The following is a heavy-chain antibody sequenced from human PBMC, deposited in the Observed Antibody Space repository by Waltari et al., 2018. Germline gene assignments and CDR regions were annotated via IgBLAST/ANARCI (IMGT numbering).Heavy chain of an antibody. CDR1: GYTLTGYT. CDR3: ARAYCINGVCYSGYYFDY. V-gene: IGHV1-3*01. J-gene: IGHJ4*02. Sequence: QVQLVQSGAEVKKPGASVKVSCKASGYTLTGYTIHWVRQAPGQGLEWMGWINADNGNTKYSQKFQGRVTITRDTSANTADMELSSLRSEDTAVYYCARAYCINGVCYSGYYFDYWGQGTLVTVSS. D-gene: IGHD2-8*01. CDR2: INADNGNT.